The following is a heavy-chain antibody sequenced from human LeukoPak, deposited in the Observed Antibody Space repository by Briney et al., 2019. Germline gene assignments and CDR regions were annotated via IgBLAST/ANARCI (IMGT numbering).Heavy chain of an antibody. V-gene: IGHV4-39*01. CDR2: INYSGRT. CDR1: SGSISSSGFY. J-gene: IGHJ5*02. CDR3: ARQDHNDHGDPNWFDP. Sequence: SETLSLTCTVSSGSISSSGFYWGWIRQPPGKGLECIGTINYSGRTFYSSSLRSRVTISVDTSKNQFSLKLSSVTAADTAVYYCARQDHNDHGDPNWFDPWGQGTLVTVSS. D-gene: IGHD4-17*01.